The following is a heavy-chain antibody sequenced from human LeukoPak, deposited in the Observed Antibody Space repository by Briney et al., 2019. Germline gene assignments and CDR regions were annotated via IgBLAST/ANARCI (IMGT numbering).Heavy chain of an antibody. CDR2: IIPIFGTA. J-gene: IGHJ5*02. D-gene: IGHD6-13*01. CDR3: AWGAAAASNWFDP. Sequence: SVKVSCKASGGTFSSYAISWVRQAPGQGLEWIGGIIPIFGTANYAQKFQGRVTITADKSTSTAYMELSSLRSEDTPVYYCAWGAAAASNWFDPWGQGTLVTVSS. CDR1: GGTFSSYA. V-gene: IGHV1-69*06.